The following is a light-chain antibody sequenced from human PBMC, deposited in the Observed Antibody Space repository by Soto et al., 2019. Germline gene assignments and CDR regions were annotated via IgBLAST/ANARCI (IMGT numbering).Light chain of an antibody. Sequence: DIQMTQSPSFVSASVGDRFTITCRASRGISSWLAWYQKKKGKAPKLTIYAASSLQSGVPSRLRGSGYGTDLTITISSMKTEDFATYYCQQANSFPITFGQGTRLEIK. CDR1: RGISSW. V-gene: IGKV1D-12*01. J-gene: IGKJ5*01. CDR3: QQANSFPIT. CDR2: AAS.